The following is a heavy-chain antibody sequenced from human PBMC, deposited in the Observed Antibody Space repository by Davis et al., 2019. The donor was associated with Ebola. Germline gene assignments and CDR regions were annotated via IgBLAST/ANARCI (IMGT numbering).Heavy chain of an antibody. CDR1: GYTFTGYY. CDR3: ARGITIFGVVIIRGDWFDP. D-gene: IGHD3-3*01. J-gene: IGHJ5*02. CDR2: MNPNSGNT. Sequence: AASVKVSCKASGYTFTGYYMHWVRQATGQGLEWMGWMNPNSGNTGYAQKSQGRVTMTRNTSISTAYMELSSLRSEDTAVYYCARGITIFGVVIIRGDWFDPWGQGTLVAVSS. V-gene: IGHV1-8*02.